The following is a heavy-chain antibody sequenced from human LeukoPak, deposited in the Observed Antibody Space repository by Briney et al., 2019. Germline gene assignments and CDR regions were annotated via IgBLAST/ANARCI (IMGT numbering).Heavy chain of an antibody. CDR1: GFTFSSYG. CDR3: AKDDPFFDY. Sequence: PGGSLRLSCAASGFTFSSYGMHWVRQAPGKGLEWVAFIRYDGNKENYADSVKGRFTISRDNSKKTVDLQMDSLRTEDTAVYYCAKDDPFFDYWGQGTLVTVSS. V-gene: IGHV3-30*02. CDR2: IRYDGNKE. J-gene: IGHJ4*02.